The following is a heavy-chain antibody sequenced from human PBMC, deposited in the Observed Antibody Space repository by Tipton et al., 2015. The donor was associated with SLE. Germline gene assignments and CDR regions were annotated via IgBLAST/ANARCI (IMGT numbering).Heavy chain of an antibody. D-gene: IGHD6-19*01. CDR3: ARKGGWDDTFDI. CDR2: IYYSGST. CDR1: GGSVSTYY. J-gene: IGHJ3*02. V-gene: IGHV4-59*02. Sequence: TLSLTCTVSGGSVSTYYWSWIRQPPGKGLEWIGYIYYSGSTNYNPSLKSRVTISVDTSKNQFSLKLSSMTAADTAVYYCARKGGWDDTFDIWGQGTMVTVSS.